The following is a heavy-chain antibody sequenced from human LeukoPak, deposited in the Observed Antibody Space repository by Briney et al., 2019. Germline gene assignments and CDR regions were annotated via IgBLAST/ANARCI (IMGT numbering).Heavy chain of an antibody. D-gene: IGHD2-2*02. V-gene: IGHV1-8*02. Sequence: ASVKVSCKASGYTFTGYYMHWVRQATGQGLEWMGWMNPNSGNTGYAQKFQGRVTMTRNTSISTAYMELSSLRSEDTAVYYCARGHRYCSSTSCYSVDYWGQGTLVTVSS. CDR3: ARGHRYCSSTSCYSVDY. J-gene: IGHJ4*02. CDR2: MNPNSGNT. CDR1: GYTFTGYY.